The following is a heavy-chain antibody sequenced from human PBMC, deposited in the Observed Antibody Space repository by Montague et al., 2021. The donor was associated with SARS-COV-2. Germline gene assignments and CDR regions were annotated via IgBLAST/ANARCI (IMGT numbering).Heavy chain of an antibody. Sequence: TLSLTCTVSGGSISSGGYYWSWIRQHPGKGLEWTGYIYYSGSTYYNPSLKSRVTISVDTSKNQFSLKLSSVTAADTAVYYCAREDYYGSGSDHFSGWFDPWGQGTLVTVSS. CDR1: GGSISSGGYY. D-gene: IGHD3-10*01. CDR3: AREDYYGSGSDHFSGWFDP. CDR2: IYYSGST. V-gene: IGHV4-31*03. J-gene: IGHJ5*02.